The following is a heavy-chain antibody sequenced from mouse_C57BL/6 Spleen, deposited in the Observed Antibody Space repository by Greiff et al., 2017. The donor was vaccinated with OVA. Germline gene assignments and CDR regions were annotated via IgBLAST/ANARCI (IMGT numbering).Heavy chain of an antibody. J-gene: IGHJ3*01. CDR3: ARCDYAWFAY. V-gene: IGHV3-1*01. CDR1: GYSITSGYD. CDR2: ISYSGST. D-gene: IGHD2-4*01. Sequence: EVKLLESGPGMVKPSQSLSLTCTVTGYSITSGYDWHWIRHFPGNKLEWMGYISYSGSTNYNPSLKSRISITHDTSKNHFFLKLNSVTTEDTATYYCARCDYAWFAYWGQGTLVTVSA.